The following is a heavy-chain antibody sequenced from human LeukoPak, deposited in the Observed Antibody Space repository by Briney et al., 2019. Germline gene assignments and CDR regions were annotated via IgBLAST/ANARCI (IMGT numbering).Heavy chain of an antibody. CDR3: ARNGPRDVPLDY. Sequence: ASVTVSCTASGYTFTSYYMRWVRQAPGQGLEWMGIINPSGGSTSYAQKFQGRVTMTRDTSTSTVYMELSSLRSEDTAVYYCARNGPRDVPLDYWGQGTLVTVSS. D-gene: IGHD2-8*01. V-gene: IGHV1-46*01. J-gene: IGHJ4*02. CDR2: INPSGGST. CDR1: GYTFTSYY.